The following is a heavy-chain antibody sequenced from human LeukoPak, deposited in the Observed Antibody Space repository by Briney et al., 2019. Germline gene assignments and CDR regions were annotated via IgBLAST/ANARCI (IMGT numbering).Heavy chain of an antibody. V-gene: IGHV3-30*04. CDR2: ISYDGSKK. CDR1: GFKFSSYA. D-gene: IGHD3-10*01. Sequence: GGSLRLSCAASGFKFSSYAIHWVRQAPGKGLEWVTIISYDGSKKYYADSVKGRFTISRDNSKNTLYLLMNSLRAEDTAVYYCAKDRLLWFGGGAFDIWGQGTMVTVSS. CDR3: AKDRLLWFGGGAFDI. J-gene: IGHJ3*02.